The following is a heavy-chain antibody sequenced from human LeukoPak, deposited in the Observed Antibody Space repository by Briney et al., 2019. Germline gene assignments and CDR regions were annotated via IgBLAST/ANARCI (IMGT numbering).Heavy chain of an antibody. CDR1: GFIFGNYA. D-gene: IGHD3-9*01. J-gene: IGHJ4*02. V-gene: IGHV3-23*01. CDR3: AKWGDYDILTGYYVPDF. Sequence: GGSLRLSCAASGFIFGNYAMSWVRQAPGKGLEWVSAITGSGDTTYYADSVKGRFTISRDNSKNTLYVEMNTLRVEDTAIYYCAKWGDYDILTGYYVPDFWGQGTLVTVSS. CDR2: ITGSGDTT.